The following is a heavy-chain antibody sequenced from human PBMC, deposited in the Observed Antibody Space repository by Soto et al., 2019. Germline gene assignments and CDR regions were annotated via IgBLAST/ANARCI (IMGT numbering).Heavy chain of an antibody. Sequence: GGSLRLSCAASGFTFSSYWMHWVRQAPGKGLVWVSRINSDGSSTSYADSVKGRFTISRDNAKNALYLQMNSLRAEDTAVYYCARALKIVVVTQRAPYYGMDVWGQGTTVTVSS. CDR3: ARALKIVVVTQRAPYYGMDV. V-gene: IGHV3-74*01. CDR2: INSDGSST. CDR1: GFTFSSYW. D-gene: IGHD2-21*02. J-gene: IGHJ6*02.